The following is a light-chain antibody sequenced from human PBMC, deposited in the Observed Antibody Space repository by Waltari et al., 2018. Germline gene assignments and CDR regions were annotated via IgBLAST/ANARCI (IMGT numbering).Light chain of an antibody. CDR2: RND. CDR3: AAWDDSLSGLVV. V-gene: IGLV1-47*01. J-gene: IGLJ2*01. CDR1: SSNIGSNY. Sequence: QSVLTQPPSASGTPGQRVTMSCSGSSSNIGSNYVYWSQPLPGTAPNLLIYRNDQRPSGCPDRFSGSESGTSASLAISGLRSEDEADYYCAAWDDSLSGLVVFGGGTKVTVL.